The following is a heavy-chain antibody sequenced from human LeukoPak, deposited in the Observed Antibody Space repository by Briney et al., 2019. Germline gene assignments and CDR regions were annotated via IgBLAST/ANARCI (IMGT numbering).Heavy chain of an antibody. CDR1: GFTFSSYG. Sequence: GGSLRLSCAASGFTFSSYGMHWVRQAPGKGPEWVAVIWNDGNNKYYADSVKGRFTISRDNPMNALYLQMNSLRAEDTAVYYCARGGNYHDTSGLFDSWGQGTLVTVSS. CDR2: IWNDGNNK. D-gene: IGHD3-22*01. CDR3: ARGGNYHDTSGLFDS. V-gene: IGHV3-33*01. J-gene: IGHJ4*02.